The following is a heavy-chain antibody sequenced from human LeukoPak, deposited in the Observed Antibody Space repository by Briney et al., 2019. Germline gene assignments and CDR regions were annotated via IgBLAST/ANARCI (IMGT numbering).Heavy chain of an antibody. CDR2: IRSKGKSYAT. Sequence: QSGGSLRLSCAASGFTFSGSAMHWVRQASGKGLEWVGRIRSKGKSYATAYAASVKGRFTVSRDDSKNTAYLQMNSLKTEDTAVYYCTREYSSSWSYNWFDPWGQGTLVTVSS. J-gene: IGHJ5*02. CDR3: TREYSSSWSYNWFDP. CDR1: GFTFSGSA. D-gene: IGHD6-13*01. V-gene: IGHV3-73*01.